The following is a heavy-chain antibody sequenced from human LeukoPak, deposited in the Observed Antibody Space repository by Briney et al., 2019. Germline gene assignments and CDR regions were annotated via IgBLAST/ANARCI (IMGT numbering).Heavy chain of an antibody. J-gene: IGHJ4*02. Sequence: GGSLRLSCAASGFTFSSYSMNWVRQAPGKGLEWVSYISSSSSTIYYADSVKGRFTISRDNAKNSLYVQMNSLRVEDTAVYYCARRRDGYNEDFFDYWGQGTLVTVSS. D-gene: IGHD5-24*01. CDR3: ARRRDGYNEDFFDY. V-gene: IGHV3-48*01. CDR1: GFTFSSYS. CDR2: ISSSSSTI.